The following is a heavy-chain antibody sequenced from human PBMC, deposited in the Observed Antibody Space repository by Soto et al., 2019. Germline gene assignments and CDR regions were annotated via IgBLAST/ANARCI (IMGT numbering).Heavy chain of an antibody. Sequence: PGGSLRLSCSASGFTFSSYALHWVRQAPGKGLEYVSAISSNGGSTYYADSVKGRFTISRDNSKNTLYLQMSSLRAEDTAVYYCVINHSRSWRYYFDYWGQGTLVTVSS. CDR1: GFTFSSYA. D-gene: IGHD6-13*01. V-gene: IGHV3-64D*08. CDR3: VINHSRSWRYYFDY. CDR2: ISSNGGST. J-gene: IGHJ4*02.